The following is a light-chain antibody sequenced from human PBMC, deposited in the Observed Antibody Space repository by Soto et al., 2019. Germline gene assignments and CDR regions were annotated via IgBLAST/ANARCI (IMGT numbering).Light chain of an antibody. CDR3: CSYAGSSTPVV. CDR2: EGS. V-gene: IGLV2-23*01. J-gene: IGLJ2*01. CDR1: SSDVGSYNL. Sequence: QSALTQPASVTGSPGQSITISCTGTSSDVGSYNLVSWYQQHPGKAPKLMIYEGSKRPSGDSNRFSGSKSGNTASLTISGLQAEDEADYYCCSYAGSSTPVVFGGGTKLTVL.